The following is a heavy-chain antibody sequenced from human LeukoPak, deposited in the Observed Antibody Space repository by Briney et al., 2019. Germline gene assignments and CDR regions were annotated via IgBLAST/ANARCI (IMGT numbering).Heavy chain of an antibody. J-gene: IGHJ6*02. V-gene: IGHV4-59*01. Sequence: ETLSLTCTVSGGSISTYYWSWIRKPPGKGLEWIGYIYYTGSTNYNPSLKSRVTISVDTSKNQFSLKMSSVTAADTAVYYCARAQPNLVEDFGMDVWGQGTTVTVSS. CDR2: IYYTGST. D-gene: IGHD2-15*01. CDR3: ARAQPNLVEDFGMDV. CDR1: GGSISTYY.